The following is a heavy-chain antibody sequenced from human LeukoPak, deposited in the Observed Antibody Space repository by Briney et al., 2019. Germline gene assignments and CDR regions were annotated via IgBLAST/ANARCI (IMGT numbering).Heavy chain of an antibody. CDR2: IYSGGST. V-gene: IGHV3-66*01. CDR1: GFTFSSNY. D-gene: IGHD6-19*01. Sequence: GGSLRLSCAASGFTFSSNYMSWVRQAPGQGLEWVSVIYSGGSTYYADSVKGRFTISRDNSKNTLYLQMNSLRAEDTAVYYCARAHSSGWFNFDYWGQGTLVTVSS. CDR3: ARAHSSGWFNFDY. J-gene: IGHJ4*02.